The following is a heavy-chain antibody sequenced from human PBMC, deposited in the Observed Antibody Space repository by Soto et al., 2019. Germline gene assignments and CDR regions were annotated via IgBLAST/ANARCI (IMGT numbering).Heavy chain of an antibody. CDR2: IWYDGSNK. CDR1: GFTFSSYG. J-gene: IGHJ6*02. CDR3: ARDRVATRGPSYYYGMDV. D-gene: IGHD5-12*01. Sequence: QVQLVESGGGVVQPGRSLRLSCAASGFTFSSYGMHWVRQAPGKGLEWVAVIWYDGSNKYYADSVKGRFTISRDNSKNTLYLQMSSLRAEDTAVYYCARDRVATRGPSYYYGMDVWGQGTTVTVSS. V-gene: IGHV3-33*01.